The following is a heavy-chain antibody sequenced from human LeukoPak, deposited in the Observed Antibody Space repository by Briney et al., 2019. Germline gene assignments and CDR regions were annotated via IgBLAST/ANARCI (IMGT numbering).Heavy chain of an antibody. CDR2: IYYSGST. V-gene: IGHV4-59*08. Sequence: KASETLSLTCTVSGGSISSYYWSWIRQPPGKGLEWIGYIYYSGSTNYNPSLKSRVTISVDTSKNQFSLKLSSVTAADTAIYYCGRHLKDYSNYWFDPWGQGALVTVSS. J-gene: IGHJ5*02. D-gene: IGHD4-11*01. CDR3: GRHLKDYSNYWFDP. CDR1: GGSISSYY.